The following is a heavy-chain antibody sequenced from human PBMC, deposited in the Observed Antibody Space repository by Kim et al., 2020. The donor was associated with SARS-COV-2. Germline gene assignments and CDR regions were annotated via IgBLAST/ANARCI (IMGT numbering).Heavy chain of an antibody. CDR3: TRGPYMDYFDY. V-gene: IGHV4-30-2*01. CDR1: GASISSGSYS. Sequence: SETLSLTCDVSGASISSGSYSWSWIRQPPGQGLEWIASIYQSGGTYYNPSLKSRATISVDRSKNQFSLTLTSVTAADTAVHYCTRGPYMDYFDYWGPGP. J-gene: IGHJ4*02. D-gene: IGHD4-4*01. CDR2: IYQSGGT.